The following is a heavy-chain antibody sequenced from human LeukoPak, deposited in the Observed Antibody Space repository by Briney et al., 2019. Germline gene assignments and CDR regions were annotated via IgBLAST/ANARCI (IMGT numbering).Heavy chain of an antibody. V-gene: IGHV4-30-4*01. Sequence: PSETLSLTCTVSGGSISSGDSSWSWIRQSPGKGLEWIGSIYYSGSTFYNPSLQSRITISLDTSKRLFSLELTSVTAADTAVYYCARSSSWYRDGGYFQHWGQGTLVTVSS. CDR1: GGSISSGDSS. CDR3: ARSSSWYRDGGYFQH. CDR2: IYYSGST. D-gene: IGHD6-13*01. J-gene: IGHJ1*01.